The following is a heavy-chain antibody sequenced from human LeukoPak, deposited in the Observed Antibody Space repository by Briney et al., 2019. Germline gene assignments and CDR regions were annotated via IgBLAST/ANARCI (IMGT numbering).Heavy chain of an antibody. CDR1: GFTFSSYG. V-gene: IGHV3-30*02. Sequence: GGSLRLSCAASGFTFSSYGMHWVRQAPGKGLEWVAFIRYDGSNKYYADSVKGRFTISRDNSKNTLYLQMNSLRAEDTAVYYCARVTKYYIDYWGQGTQVTVSS. CDR2: IRYDGSNK. CDR3: ARVTKYYIDY. J-gene: IGHJ4*02.